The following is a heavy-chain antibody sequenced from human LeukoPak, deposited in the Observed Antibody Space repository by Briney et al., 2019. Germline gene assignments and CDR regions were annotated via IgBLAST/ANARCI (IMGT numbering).Heavy chain of an antibody. D-gene: IGHD6-13*01. CDR2: ISWNGGTI. J-gene: IGHJ4*02. V-gene: IGHV3-9*01. CDR3: AKSSTSWYDPFFEY. CDR1: GFTFDDYA. Sequence: GRSQRLSCAASGFTFDDYAIHGVRQAPGKGLEWVSGISWNGGTIGYADSVKGRFTISRDNAKNSLYLQMNSLRVEDTALYYCAKSSTSWYDPFFEYWGQGTLVTVSS.